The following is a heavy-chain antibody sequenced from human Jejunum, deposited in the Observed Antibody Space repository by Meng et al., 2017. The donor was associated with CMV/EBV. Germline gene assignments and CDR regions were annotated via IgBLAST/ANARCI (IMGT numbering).Heavy chain of an antibody. CDR1: GGSLTNYS. CDR3: ARSGYYYATTGYSPFDY. Sequence: QVALQERGPGSLGPSETLSLTCRVSGGSLTNYSWNWIRQTAGKGLEWIGRIYTNGRAIYHPSLVSRVTISEDTSKNQFSLRLTSVTAADTAVYYCARSGYYYATTGYSPFDYWGQGALVTVSS. V-gene: IGHV4-4*07. J-gene: IGHJ4*02. CDR2: IYTNGRA. D-gene: IGHD3-22*01.